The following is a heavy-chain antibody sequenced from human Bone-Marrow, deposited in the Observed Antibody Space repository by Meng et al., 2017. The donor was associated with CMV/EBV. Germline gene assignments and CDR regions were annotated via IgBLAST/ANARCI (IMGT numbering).Heavy chain of an antibody. J-gene: IGHJ2*01. V-gene: IGHV5-51*01. CDR2: IYPGDSDT. D-gene: IGHD5-12*01. CDR3: ASQPLGYPRYFDL. Sequence: KVSCKGSGYSFTSYWIGWVRQMPGKGLEWMGIIYPGDSDTRSRPSFHGPVTISVDKSLNTAYLQWSSLTASAPAISSCASQPLGYPRYFDLWGRGTLVTVSS. CDR1: GYSFTSYW.